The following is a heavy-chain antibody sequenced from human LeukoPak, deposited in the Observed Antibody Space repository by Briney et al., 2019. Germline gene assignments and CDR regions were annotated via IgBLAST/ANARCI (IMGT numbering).Heavy chain of an antibody. D-gene: IGHD3-22*01. CDR2: INQDGSII. Sequence: GGSLRLSCAASGFTFSGYWMSWVRQAPGKGLEWVANINQDGSIIHYVDCAKGRFTISRDNAKNSLYLQMNYLRAEDTALYYCATSDDSSGPDWGQGTLVTVSS. J-gene: IGHJ4*02. CDR3: ATSDDSSGPD. V-gene: IGHV3-7*01. CDR1: GFTFSGYW.